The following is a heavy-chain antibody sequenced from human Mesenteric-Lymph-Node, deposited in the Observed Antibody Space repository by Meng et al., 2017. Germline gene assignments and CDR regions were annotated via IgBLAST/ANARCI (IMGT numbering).Heavy chain of an antibody. Sequence: QLAVGELHARLVKPVGTLSVLCPATRGSIGCSSYCGGWISWPPGNALKWLGTFCYSGSTYNTPSLTCRVTISVVSSKTQFYLKLRSVTAADTAVYYCARLVSGWSGSYYFDYWGQGTLVTVSS. CDR3: ARLVSGWSGSYYFDY. J-gene: IGHJ4*02. CDR2: FCYSGST. V-gene: IGHV4-39*01. D-gene: IGHD6-19*01. CDR1: RGSIGCSSYC.